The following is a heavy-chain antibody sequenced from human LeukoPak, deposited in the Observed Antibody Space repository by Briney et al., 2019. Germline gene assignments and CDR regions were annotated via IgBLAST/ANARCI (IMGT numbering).Heavy chain of an antibody. D-gene: IGHD1-1*01. V-gene: IGHV3-23*01. J-gene: IGHJ4*02. CDR2: TSSNGEVK. Sequence: GGSLRLSCVASGFILGNHAMSWIRQAPGKGLEWVSGTSSNGEVKYYADSVKGRFTVSRDNSKDTLYLQMDSLGVEDTAMYYCARDFNWNEPYYSDYWGPGTLVTVSS. CDR1: GFILGNHA. CDR3: ARDFNWNEPYYSDY.